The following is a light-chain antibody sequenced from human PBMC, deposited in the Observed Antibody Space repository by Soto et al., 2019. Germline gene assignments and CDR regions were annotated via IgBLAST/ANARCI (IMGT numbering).Light chain of an antibody. J-gene: IGLJ1*01. CDR3: CSYAGRYTFV. CDR2: DVT. CDR1: SSDVGGYDY. V-gene: IGLV2-11*01. Sequence: QSVLTQPRSVSGSPGQSVTISCTGTSSDVGGYDYVSWYQQHPGEAPKLMIYDVTKRPSGVPDRFSASRSDNTASLTISGLQAEDDADYYCCSYAGRYTFVFGTGTKLTVL.